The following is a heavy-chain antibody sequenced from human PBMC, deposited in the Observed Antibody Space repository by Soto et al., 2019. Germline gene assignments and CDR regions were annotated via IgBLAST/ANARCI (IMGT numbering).Heavy chain of an antibody. J-gene: IGHJ3*02. Sequence: SETLSLTCTVSGGSISSGDYYWSWIRQPPGKGLEWIGYIYYSGSTYYNPSLKSRVTISVDTSKNQFSLKLSSVTAADTAVHYCAREDSSGLLGAFDIWGQGTMVTVSS. V-gene: IGHV4-30-4*01. CDR1: GGSISSGDYY. D-gene: IGHD3-22*01. CDR3: AREDSSGLLGAFDI. CDR2: IYYSGST.